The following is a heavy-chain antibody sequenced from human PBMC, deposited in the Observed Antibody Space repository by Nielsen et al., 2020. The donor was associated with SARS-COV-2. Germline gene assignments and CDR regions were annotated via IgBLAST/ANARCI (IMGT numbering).Heavy chain of an antibody. Sequence: VREAPGKVLEWVAVISYDGSNKYYADSVKGRFTVSRDNSKNTLYLQMNSLRAEDTAVYYRARLPGYCSGGSCYLNGWFDPWGQGTLVTVSS. CDR3: ARLPGYCSGGSCYLNGWFDP. D-gene: IGHD2-15*01. V-gene: IGHV3-33*05. CDR2: ISYDGSNK. J-gene: IGHJ5*02.